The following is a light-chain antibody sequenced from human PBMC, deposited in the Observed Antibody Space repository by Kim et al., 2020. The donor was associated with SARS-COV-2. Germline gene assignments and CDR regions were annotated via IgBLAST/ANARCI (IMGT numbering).Light chain of an antibody. J-gene: IGKJ3*01. CDR2: AAS. CDR1: PGIKYF. Sequence: ASVGGRVPIPCPARPGIKYFLAWYQQKPGKVPKLLIYAASTLQPGVPSRFSGSGSGTDFTLTISGLQPEDVATYYCQNYDSDPLTFGPGTKVDIK. CDR3: QNYDSDPLT. V-gene: IGKV1-27*01.